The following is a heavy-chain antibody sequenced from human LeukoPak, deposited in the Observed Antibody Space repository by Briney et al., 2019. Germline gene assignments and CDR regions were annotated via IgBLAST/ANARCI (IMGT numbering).Heavy chain of an antibody. CDR1: GGSVSSGSYY. V-gene: IGHV4-61*01. CDR3: AREGPSFWSGPDYGMNV. D-gene: IGHD3-3*01. Sequence: SETLSLTCTVSGGSVSSGSYYWSWIRQPPGKGLEWIGYIYYSGSTNYNPSLKSRVTVSVDTSKNQFSLKLSSVTAADTAVYYCAREGPSFWSGPDYGMNVWGQGTTVTVSS. J-gene: IGHJ6*02. CDR2: IYYSGST.